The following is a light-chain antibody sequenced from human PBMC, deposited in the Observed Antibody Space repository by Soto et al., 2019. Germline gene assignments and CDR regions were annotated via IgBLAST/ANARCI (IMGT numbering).Light chain of an antibody. CDR2: DVT. Sequence: QSALTQPLSVSGSPGQSVTISCTGTSSDVGGYDYVSWYQQHPGKAPKLMIYDVTKRPSGVPDRFSGSKSGNTASLTISGLQAEDEADYYCCSFAGSHVVCGGGTKLTVL. CDR1: SSDVGGYDY. J-gene: IGLJ2*01. CDR3: CSFAGSHVV. V-gene: IGLV2-11*01.